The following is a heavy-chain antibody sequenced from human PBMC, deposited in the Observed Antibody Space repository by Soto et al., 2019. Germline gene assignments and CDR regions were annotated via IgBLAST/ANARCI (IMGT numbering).Heavy chain of an antibody. J-gene: IGHJ3*02. D-gene: IGHD3-10*01. Sequence: GGSLRLSCAASGFTFSDYYMSWIRQAPGKGLEWVSYISSSSSYTNYADSVKGRFTISRDNDKNSLYLQMNSLSAEDKAVYYCARDGYGSGSYAFDIWGQGTMVTVSS. CDR1: GFTFSDYY. CDR3: ARDGYGSGSYAFDI. CDR2: ISSSSSYT. V-gene: IGHV3-11*05.